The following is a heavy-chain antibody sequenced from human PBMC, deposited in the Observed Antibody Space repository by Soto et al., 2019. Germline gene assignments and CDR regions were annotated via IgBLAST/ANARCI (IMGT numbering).Heavy chain of an antibody. CDR1: GDSISSSNW. CDR3: ARTHYYDASGTFDY. J-gene: IGHJ4*02. D-gene: IGHD3-22*01. V-gene: IGHV4-4*02. Sequence: QVQLQESGPGLVKPSGTLSLTCAVSGDSISSSNWWSWVRQPPGKGLEWIGEVYHSGSTNYNPSLKSRVTMSVDKPNNQFSLKVTSVTAADTAVYYCARTHYYDASGTFDYWGQGTLVTVSS. CDR2: VYHSGST.